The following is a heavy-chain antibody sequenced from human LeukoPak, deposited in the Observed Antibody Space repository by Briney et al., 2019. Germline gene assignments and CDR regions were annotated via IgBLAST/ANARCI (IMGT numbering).Heavy chain of an antibody. CDR2: IKQDVSEK. CDR1: GFNFNLFW. V-gene: IGHV3-7*05. CDR3: ARGWNGFDY. J-gene: IGHJ4*02. Sequence: PGGSLRLSCAASGFNFNLFWMTWVRQAPGKGVQWVANIKQDVSEKYYVDSVKGRFTISRDDAKKTLYLQMNSLRAEDTAVYYCARGWNGFDYWGQGTLVTVSS. D-gene: IGHD1-1*01.